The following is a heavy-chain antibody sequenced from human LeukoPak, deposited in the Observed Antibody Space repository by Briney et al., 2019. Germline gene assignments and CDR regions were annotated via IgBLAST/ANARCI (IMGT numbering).Heavy chain of an antibody. V-gene: IGHV4-39*01. Sequence: PSETLSLTCTVSGGSISSSSYYWGWIRQPPGEGLEWIGSIYYSGSTYYNPSLKSRVTISVDTSKNQFSLKLSSVTAADTAVYYCARRGYYDSSGYYYWGQGTLVTVSS. D-gene: IGHD3-22*01. CDR2: IYYSGST. CDR1: GGSISSSSYY. CDR3: ARRGYYDSSGYYY. J-gene: IGHJ4*02.